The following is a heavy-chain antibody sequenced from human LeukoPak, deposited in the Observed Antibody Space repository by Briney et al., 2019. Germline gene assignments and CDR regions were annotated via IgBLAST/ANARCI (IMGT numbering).Heavy chain of an antibody. Sequence: ASVKVSCKASGYTFTGYYMHRVRQAPGQGLEWMGRINPNSGGTNYAQKFQGRVTMTRDTSISTAYMELSRLRSDDTAVYYCARDRGDWNYPYYYYYGMDVWGQGTTVTVSS. V-gene: IGHV1-2*06. J-gene: IGHJ6*02. CDR3: ARDRGDWNYPYYYYYGMDV. CDR2: INPNSGGT. D-gene: IGHD1-7*01. CDR1: GYTFTGYY.